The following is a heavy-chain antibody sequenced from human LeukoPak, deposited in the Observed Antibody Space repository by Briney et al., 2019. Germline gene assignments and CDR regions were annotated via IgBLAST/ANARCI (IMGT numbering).Heavy chain of an antibody. V-gene: IGHV4-4*02. CDR1: GFTFSSYC. CDR2: IYHSGST. J-gene: IGHJ4*02. D-gene: IGHD6-19*01. CDR3: ARDFLVRRGLGY. Sequence: SGGSLRLSCATSGFTFSSYCFNWVRQAPGKGLEWIGEIYHSGSTNYNPSLKSRVTISVDKSKNQFSLKLSSVTAADTAVYYCARDFLVRRGLGYWGQGTLVTVSS.